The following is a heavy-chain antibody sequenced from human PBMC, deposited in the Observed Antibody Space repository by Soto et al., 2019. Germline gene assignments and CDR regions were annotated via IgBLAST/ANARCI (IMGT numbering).Heavy chain of an antibody. Sequence: GGSLRLSCAASGFTFSSYSMNWVRQAPGKGLEWVSSISSSSSYIYYADSVKGRFTISRDNAKNSRYLQMNSLRAEDTAVYYCARDPSPGDDSSGYYYYGMDVWGQGTTVTVSS. CDR3: ARDPSPGDDSSGYYYYGMDV. CDR1: GFTFSSYS. V-gene: IGHV3-21*01. D-gene: IGHD3-22*01. J-gene: IGHJ6*02. CDR2: ISSSSSYI.